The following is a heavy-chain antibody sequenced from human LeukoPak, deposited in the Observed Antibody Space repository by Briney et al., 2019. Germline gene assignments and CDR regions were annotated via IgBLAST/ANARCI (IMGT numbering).Heavy chain of an antibody. V-gene: IGHV5-51*01. J-gene: IGHJ4*02. CDR2: IYPGHSDT. CDR3: ASESQDGSFDY. Sequence: GESLKTPRSGSGYSFSSHGNDWVRQMPGEGVQWMEIIYPGHSDTRYSPSFQGQVTISADKSISTAYLQCNSLKASATAMYYCASESQDGSFDYWGQGTLVTVSS. CDR1: GYSFSSHG.